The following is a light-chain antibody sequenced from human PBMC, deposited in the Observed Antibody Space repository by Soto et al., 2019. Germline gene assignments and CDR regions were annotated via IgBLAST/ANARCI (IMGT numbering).Light chain of an antibody. V-gene: IGLV2-14*01. CDR1: GRDVGGYNY. J-gene: IGLJ2*01. CDR2: DVS. Sequence: QSVLTQPASVSGSPGQSITISCTGTGRDVGGYNYVSWYQQHPGTAPKLMIYDVSNRPSGVSNRFSGSKSGNTASLTISGLQAEDEADYYCCSYTSSNTLEVFGGGTKVTVL. CDR3: CSYTSSNTLEV.